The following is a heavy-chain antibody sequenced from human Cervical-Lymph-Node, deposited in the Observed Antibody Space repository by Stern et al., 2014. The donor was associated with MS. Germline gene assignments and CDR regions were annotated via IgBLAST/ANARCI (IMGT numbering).Heavy chain of an antibody. CDR3: TRGLKGDY. Sequence: QVQLVQSGAEVKKPGASVKISCRASGYTFSNYDVNWVRQAAGQGLEWVGWMHPNSGNTGYAQKFQDRVIMTRNTSIGTVYMELSSLKSEDTAIYYCTRGLKGDYWGQGTLVTVSS. CDR1: GYTFSNYD. J-gene: IGHJ4*02. V-gene: IGHV1-8*01. CDR2: MHPNSGNT.